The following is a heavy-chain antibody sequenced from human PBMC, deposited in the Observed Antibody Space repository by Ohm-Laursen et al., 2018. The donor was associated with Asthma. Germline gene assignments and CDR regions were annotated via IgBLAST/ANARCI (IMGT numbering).Heavy chain of an antibody. Sequence: SQTLSLTCTVSGGSISSGGYYWSWIRQHPGKGLEWIGYIYYSGSTYYNPSLKSRVTISVDTSKNQFSLKLSSVTAADTAVYYCARDSWYDFWSGNEYFDYWGQGTLVTVSS. CDR2: IYYSGST. J-gene: IGHJ4*02. CDR3: ARDSWYDFWSGNEYFDY. D-gene: IGHD3-3*01. V-gene: IGHV4-31*03. CDR1: GGSISSGGYY.